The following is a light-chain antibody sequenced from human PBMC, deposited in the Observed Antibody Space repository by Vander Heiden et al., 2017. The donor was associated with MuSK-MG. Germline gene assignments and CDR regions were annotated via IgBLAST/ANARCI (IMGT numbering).Light chain of an antibody. V-gene: IGKV3-11*01. CDR3: QHRSNWPLT. CDR2: DAS. Sequence: EIVLTQSPATLSLSPGETATLSCRASQSVSTYLAWYQQKPGQAPRLLIYDASNRATGIPARFSGYGSGTVFTLTISSLEPDDFAVYYCQHRSNWPLTFGGGTKVEIK. J-gene: IGKJ4*01. CDR1: QSVSTY.